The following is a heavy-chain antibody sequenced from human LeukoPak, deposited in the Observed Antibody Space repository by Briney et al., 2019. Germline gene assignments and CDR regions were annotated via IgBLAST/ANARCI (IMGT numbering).Heavy chain of an antibody. CDR2: IYHSGST. CDR3: ARDGGYSRY. CDR1: GYSISSGYY. V-gene: IGHV4-38-2*02. Sequence: SETLSLTCAVSGYSISSGYYWGWIRQPPGKGLEWIGSIYHSGSTYYNPSLKRRVTISVDTSKNQFSLKLSSVTAADTAVYYCARDGGYSRYWGQGTLVTVSS. J-gene: IGHJ4*02. D-gene: IGHD6-13*01.